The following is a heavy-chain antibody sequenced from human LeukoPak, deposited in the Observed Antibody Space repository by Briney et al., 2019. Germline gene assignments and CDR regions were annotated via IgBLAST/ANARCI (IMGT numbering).Heavy chain of an antibody. J-gene: IGHJ4*02. V-gene: IGHV3-21*01. CDR2: ISSSSSYI. Sequence: PGGSLRLSCAASGFTVSSNYMSWVRQAPGKGLEWVSSISSSSSYIYYADSVKGRFTISRDNAKNSLYLQMNSLRAEDTAVYYCARDAGDAYGDLYYFDYWGQGTLVTVSS. D-gene: IGHD4-17*01. CDR3: ARDAGDAYGDLYYFDY. CDR1: GFTVSSNY.